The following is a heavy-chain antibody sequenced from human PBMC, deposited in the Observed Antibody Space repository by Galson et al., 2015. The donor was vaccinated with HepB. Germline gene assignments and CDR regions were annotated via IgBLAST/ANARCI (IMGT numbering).Heavy chain of an antibody. Sequence: SLRLSCAASGFTFSSYSLNWVRQAPGKGLEWVSYISSGSSTIYYADSVKGRFTISRDNAKNSLYLQMNSLRAEDTAKYYCTRSGTSSRGAFDIWGQGTIVTVPS. CDR1: GFTFSSYS. V-gene: IGHV3-48*01. J-gene: IGHJ3*02. D-gene: IGHD1-14*01. CDR2: ISSGSSTI. CDR3: TRSGTSSRGAFDI.